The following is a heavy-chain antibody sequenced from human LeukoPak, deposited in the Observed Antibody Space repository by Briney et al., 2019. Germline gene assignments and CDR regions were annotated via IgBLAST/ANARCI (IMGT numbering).Heavy chain of an antibody. V-gene: IGHV4-34*01. CDR1: GGSFIGYY. J-gene: IGHJ4*02. CDR3: ARVRGSARFSSWAFDY. Sequence: PSETLSLTCAVYGGSFIGYYWSWIRQPPGKGLEWIGEINHSGSTNYNPSLKSRVTISVDTSKNQFSLKLSSVTAADTAVYYCARVRGSARFSSWAFDYWGQGTLVTVSS. D-gene: IGHD6-13*01. CDR2: INHSGST.